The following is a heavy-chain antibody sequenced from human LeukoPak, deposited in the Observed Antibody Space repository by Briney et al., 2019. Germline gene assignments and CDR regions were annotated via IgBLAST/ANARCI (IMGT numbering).Heavy chain of an antibody. Sequence: GGSLRLSCAASGFIFSDYYMSWIRQTPGKGLEWLSYISRSGSPIYYADSVKGRFTISRDNAKNSLYLQMNSLRADDTAVYYCARGNGNGDYAAYLGGFDYWGQGTLVAVSS. V-gene: IGHV3-11*01. CDR2: ISRSGSPI. J-gene: IGHJ4*02. CDR1: GFIFSDYY. CDR3: ARGNGNGDYAAYLGGFDY. D-gene: IGHD4-17*01.